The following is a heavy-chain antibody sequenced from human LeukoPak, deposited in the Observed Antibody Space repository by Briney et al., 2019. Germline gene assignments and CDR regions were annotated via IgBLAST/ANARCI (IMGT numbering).Heavy chain of an antibody. Sequence: GRSLRLSCAASGFTFSSYAVHWVRQAPGKGLEGVAVISYDGSDKYYADSVKGRFTISRDNSKNTLYLQMNSLRAEDTAVYYCARRLATAYYYYYMDVWGKGTTVTVSS. CDR1: GFTFSSYA. D-gene: IGHD2-21*02. J-gene: IGHJ6*03. V-gene: IGHV3-30*14. CDR3: ARRLATAYYYYYMDV. CDR2: ISYDGSDK.